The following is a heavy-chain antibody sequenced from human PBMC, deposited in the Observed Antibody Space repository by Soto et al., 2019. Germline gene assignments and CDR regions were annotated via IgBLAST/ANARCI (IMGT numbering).Heavy chain of an antibody. Sequence: GGSLRLSCAASGFIFGAHAMSWVRQAPGKGLEWVSAINWIGGSTNYADSMKDRFTISRDNAKNSLYLQMSSLRAEDTALYYCARHGGTPDLYFDYWGQGT. V-gene: IGHV3-20*04. CDR2: INWIGGST. CDR3: ARHGGTPDLYFDY. CDR1: GFIFGAHA. D-gene: IGHD3-16*01. J-gene: IGHJ4*02.